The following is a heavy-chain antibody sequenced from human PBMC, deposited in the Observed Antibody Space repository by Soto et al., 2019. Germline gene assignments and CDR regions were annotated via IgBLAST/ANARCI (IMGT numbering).Heavy chain of an antibody. D-gene: IGHD2-15*01. V-gene: IGHV4-31*03. J-gene: IGHJ4*02. CDR2: IYYSGST. CDR3: ASTPDVGYFEY. CDR1: GASISSGGDY. Sequence: PSETVSLTCTVSGASISSGGDYCSWIRQHPWKGLEWIGYIYYSGSTYYNPSLKSRVTISVDTSKNQFSLKLSSVTAADTAVYCCASTPDVGYFEYWGQGTLVIVSS.